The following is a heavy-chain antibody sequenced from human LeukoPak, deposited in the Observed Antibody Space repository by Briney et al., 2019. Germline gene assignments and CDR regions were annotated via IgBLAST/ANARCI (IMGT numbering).Heavy chain of an antibody. V-gene: IGHV1-46*01. J-gene: IGHJ3*01. CDR3: ARVLEWPYDAFDF. CDR1: GYTFTSYY. D-gene: IGHD3-3*01. CDR2: INPSGGGT. Sequence: GTSVKVSCKASGYTFTSYYMHWVRQAPGQGLEWMGIINPSGGGTNYAQKFQGRVTMTRDMSTSTVYMELSSLRSEDTAVYYCARVLEWPYDAFDFWGQGTMVTVSS.